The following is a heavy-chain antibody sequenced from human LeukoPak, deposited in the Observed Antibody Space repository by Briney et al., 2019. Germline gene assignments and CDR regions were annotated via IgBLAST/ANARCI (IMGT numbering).Heavy chain of an antibody. CDR1: GFTFSSYA. CDR2: ISDSGGST. Sequence: GGSLRLSCAASGFTFSSYAMSWVRQAPGKGLEWVPGISDSGGSTNYADSVKGRFTISRDNPKNTLYLQMNSLRAEDTAVYFCAKRGVVIRVILVGLHKEAYYFDSWGQGALVTVSS. J-gene: IGHJ4*02. V-gene: IGHV3-23*01. CDR3: AKRGVVIRVILVGLHKEAYYFDS. D-gene: IGHD3-22*01.